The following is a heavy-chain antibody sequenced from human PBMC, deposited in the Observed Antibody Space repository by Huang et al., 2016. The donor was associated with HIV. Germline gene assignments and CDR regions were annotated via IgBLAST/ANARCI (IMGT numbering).Heavy chain of an antibody. V-gene: IGHV1-8*03. CDR2: MNPKGGNT. CDR3: ARARGFLYDSTGYYSRYYFDS. J-gene: IGHJ4*02. Sequence: QVQLVQSGAEVKKPGASVKVSCKASGFNFNNYDFNWVRQASGQGLEWMGWMNPKGGNTGYAQKFQGRVTITRNTSRTTAYMELRSLRSEDTAVYYCARARGFLYDSTGYYSRYYFDSWGQGTLVTISS. CDR1: GFNFNNYD. D-gene: IGHD3-22*01.